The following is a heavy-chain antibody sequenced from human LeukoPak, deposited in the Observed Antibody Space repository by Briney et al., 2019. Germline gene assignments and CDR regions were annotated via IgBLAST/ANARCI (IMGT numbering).Heavy chain of an antibody. D-gene: IGHD6-6*01. CDR2: IRYDGSNK. CDR3: AKPAPTGYSSSLFDY. CDR1: GFTFSSYG. Sequence: PGGSLRLSCAASGFTFSSYGMHWVRQAPGKGLEWVAFIRYDGSNKYYADSVKGRFTISRDSSKNTLYLQMNSLRAEDTAVYYCAKPAPTGYSSSLFDYWGQGTLVTVSS. J-gene: IGHJ4*02. V-gene: IGHV3-30*02.